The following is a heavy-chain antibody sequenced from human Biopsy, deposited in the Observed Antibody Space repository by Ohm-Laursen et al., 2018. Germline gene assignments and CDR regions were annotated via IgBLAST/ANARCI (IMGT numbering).Heavy chain of an antibody. Sequence: SDTLSLTCTVSGDSISSYYWSWIRQPPGKGLQWIGYISYTGDTNYNPSLESRITISLDTSKNQFSLKLSSVTAADTAVYYCARSNGYGDYRFDDWGQGTLVTVAS. CDR2: ISYTGDT. J-gene: IGHJ4*02. CDR3: ARSNGYGDYRFDD. V-gene: IGHV4-59*07. CDR1: GDSISSYY. D-gene: IGHD4-11*01.